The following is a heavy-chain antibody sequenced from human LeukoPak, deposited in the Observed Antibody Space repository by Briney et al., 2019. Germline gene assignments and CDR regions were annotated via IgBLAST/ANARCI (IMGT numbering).Heavy chain of an antibody. D-gene: IGHD5-18*01. CDR2: ISGSGGST. CDR3: AKAVSAAMVPYYFDY. Sequence: PGGSLRLSCAASGFTFSSYAMSWVRQAPGKGLEWVSAISGSGGSTYYADSVKGRFTISRDNSKNTLYLQMNSLRAEDTAVYCCAKAVSAAMVPYYFDYWGQGTLVTVSS. V-gene: IGHV3-23*01. CDR1: GFTFSSYA. J-gene: IGHJ4*02.